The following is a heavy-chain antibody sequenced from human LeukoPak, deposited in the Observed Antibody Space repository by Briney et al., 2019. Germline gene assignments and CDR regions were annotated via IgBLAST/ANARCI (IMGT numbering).Heavy chain of an antibody. V-gene: IGHV1-46*01. CDR3: ARETGTTSVDYYMDV. Sequence: ASVKVSCKASGYTFTSYYMHWVRQAPGQGLEWMGIINPSGGSTSYAQKFQGRVTMTRDTSTSTVYMELSSLRSEDTAVYYCARETGTTSVDYYMDVWGKGTMVTVSS. D-gene: IGHD1-7*01. CDR2: INPSGGST. CDR1: GYTFTSYY. J-gene: IGHJ6*03.